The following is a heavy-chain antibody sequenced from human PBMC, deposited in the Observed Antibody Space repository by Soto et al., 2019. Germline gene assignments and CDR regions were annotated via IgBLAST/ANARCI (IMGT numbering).Heavy chain of an antibody. Sequence: GGSLRLSCAASGFTFSSYGMHWVRQAPGKGLEWVAVISYDGSNKYYADSVKGRFTISRDNSKNTLYLQMNSLRAEDTAVYYCAKEDYSSSSPGFFSGYYYYGMDVWGQGTMVTVSS. J-gene: IGHJ6*02. CDR2: ISYDGSNK. D-gene: IGHD6-6*01. CDR1: GFTFSSYG. CDR3: AKEDYSSSSPGFFSGYYYYGMDV. V-gene: IGHV3-30*18.